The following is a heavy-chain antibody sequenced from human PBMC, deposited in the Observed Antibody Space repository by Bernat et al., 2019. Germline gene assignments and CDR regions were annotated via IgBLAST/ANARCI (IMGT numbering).Heavy chain of an antibody. V-gene: IGHV3-72*01. CDR2: IRNKPNRYTT. J-gene: IGHJ3*02. Sequence: EVQLVESGGGLVQPGGSLRLSCAASGFTFSDHYMDWARQAPGKGLEWVGRIRNKPNRYTTEYAASVKGRFTISRYDSTNTLYLQMNSLETEDSAVYYCARSFGGVIADAFEIWGQGTMVTVSS. CDR3: ARSFGGVIADAFEI. D-gene: IGHD3-16*02. CDR1: GFTFSDHY.